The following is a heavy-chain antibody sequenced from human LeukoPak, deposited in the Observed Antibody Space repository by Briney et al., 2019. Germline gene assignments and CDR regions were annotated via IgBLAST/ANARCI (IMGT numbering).Heavy chain of an antibody. V-gene: IGHV1-18*01. Sequence: ASVKVSCKASGYTFTSYGISWVRQAPGQGLEWMGWISAYNGNTNYAQKLQGRVTMTIDTSTSTAYMELRSLRSDDTAVYYCARVVRKIFGVVIFDYWGQGTLVTVSS. D-gene: IGHD3-3*01. CDR2: ISAYNGNT. CDR3: ARVVRKIFGVVIFDY. CDR1: GYTFTSYG. J-gene: IGHJ4*02.